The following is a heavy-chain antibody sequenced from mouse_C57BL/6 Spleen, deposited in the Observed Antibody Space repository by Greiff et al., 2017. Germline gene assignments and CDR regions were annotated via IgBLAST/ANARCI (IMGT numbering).Heavy chain of an antibody. CDR2: IDPETGGT. CDR1: GYTFTDYE. CDR3: TRKAYYSNFYWYFDV. Sequence: VQLQQSGAELVRPGASVTLSCKASGYTFTDYEMHWVKQTPVHGLEWIGAIDPETGGTAYNQKFKGKAILTADKSSSTAYMELRSLTSEDSAVYYCTRKAYYSNFYWYFDVWGTGTTVTVSS. J-gene: IGHJ1*03. D-gene: IGHD2-5*01. V-gene: IGHV1-15*01.